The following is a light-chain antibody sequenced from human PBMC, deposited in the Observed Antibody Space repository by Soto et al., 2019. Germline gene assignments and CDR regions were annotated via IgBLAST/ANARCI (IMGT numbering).Light chain of an antibody. Sequence: QAVVTQEPSLTVSPGGTVTLTCASSTGAVTSGHYPYWFQQKAGQVPRALIYDTNNRHSWTPARFSGSLLGGKPALTLLGVQPEDEADYYCSLSYSGVRVFGGGTKLTVL. CDR2: DTN. CDR3: SLSYSGVRV. J-gene: IGLJ3*02. CDR1: TGAVTSGHY. V-gene: IGLV7-46*02.